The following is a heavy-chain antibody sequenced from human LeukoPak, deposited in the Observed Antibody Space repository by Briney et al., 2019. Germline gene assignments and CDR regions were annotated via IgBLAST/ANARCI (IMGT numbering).Heavy chain of an antibody. J-gene: IGHJ4*02. V-gene: IGHV3-23*01. CDR1: GFTFSNYA. Sequence: GGSLRLSCAASGFTFSNYAMSWVGQAPGKGLEWVSAISGPAGSWDYADVVKGRFTISRDNSKNTLFLQMNSLSPEDTAIYYCAKKVGLVSAPLYYFDVWGQGTPVTVSS. CDR2: ISGPAGSW. CDR3: AKKVGLVSAPLYYFDV. D-gene: IGHD5/OR15-5a*01.